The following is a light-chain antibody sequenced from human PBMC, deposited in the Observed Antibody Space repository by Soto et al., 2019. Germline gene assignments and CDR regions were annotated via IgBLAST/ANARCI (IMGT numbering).Light chain of an antibody. CDR2: GAS. CDR3: QQYHKWPPFT. J-gene: IGKJ4*01. CDR1: QSVSSN. Sequence: EVGMTQSPATLSVSPGERATLSCRASQSVSSNLAWYQQKPGQTPRLLMYGASTRATGITARFSGSGSGTEFTLTISSLQSEDFAVYYCQQYHKWPPFTFGGGTKVDIK. V-gene: IGKV3-15*01.